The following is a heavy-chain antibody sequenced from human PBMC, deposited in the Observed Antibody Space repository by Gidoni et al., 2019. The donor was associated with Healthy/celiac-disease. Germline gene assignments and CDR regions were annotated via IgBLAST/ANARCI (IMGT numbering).Heavy chain of an antibody. D-gene: IGHD2-21*02. J-gene: IGHJ3*02. CDR1: GFPCSSSG. Sequence: QVQLVESGGGVVQPGRSLRLSCAASGFPCSSSGMHWVRQAPGKGLEWVAVIWYDVSNKYYADSVKGRFTISRDNSKNTLYLQMNSLRAEDTAVYYCARDRTYCGGDCYSGLDAFDIWGQGTMVTVSS. CDR3: ARDRTYCGGDCYSGLDAFDI. CDR2: IWYDVSNK. V-gene: IGHV3-33*01.